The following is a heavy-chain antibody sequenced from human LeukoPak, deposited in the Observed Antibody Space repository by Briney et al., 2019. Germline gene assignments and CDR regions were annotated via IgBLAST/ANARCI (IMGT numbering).Heavy chain of an antibody. CDR2: ISYDGSNK. Sequence: PGGSLRLSCAASGFTFSSYAMHWVRQAPGKGLEWVAVISYDGSNKYYADSVKGRFTISRDNSKNTLYLQMNSLRAEDTAVYYCARGEAYDILTGYYSYWGQGTLVTVS. J-gene: IGHJ4*02. V-gene: IGHV3-30-3*01. D-gene: IGHD3-9*01. CDR3: ARGEAYDILTGYYSY. CDR1: GFTFSSYA.